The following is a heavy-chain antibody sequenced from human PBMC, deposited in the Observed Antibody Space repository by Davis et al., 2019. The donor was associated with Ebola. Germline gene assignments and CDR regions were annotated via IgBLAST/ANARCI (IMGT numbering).Heavy chain of an antibody. V-gene: IGHV3-21*04. CDR3: AKAYCAADCSYILHFYQYMDV. J-gene: IGHJ6*03. CDR2: ISSSSSYI. D-gene: IGHD2-21*01. CDR1: GFTFSSYS. Sequence: GGSLRLSCAASGFTFSSYSMNWVRQAPGKGLEWVSSISSSSSYIYYADSVKGRFTISRDKSNNTLDLQMNILTPEDTAVYYCAKAYCAADCSYILHFYQYMDVWGKGTTVTVS.